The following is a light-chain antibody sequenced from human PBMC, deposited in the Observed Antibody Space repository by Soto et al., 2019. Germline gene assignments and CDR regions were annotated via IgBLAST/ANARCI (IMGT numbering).Light chain of an antibody. CDR2: SAS. Sequence: DSQMRQSPSTRSASVGDRVTITCRASQSISSWLAWYQQKPGKAPKLLIYSASSLQSGVPSRFSGSGSGTDFTLTISDLQPEDFATYYCQQSYTTPPITFGLRTLPEI. V-gene: IGKV1-39*01. J-gene: IGKJ5*01. CDR1: QSISSW. CDR3: QQSYTTPPIT.